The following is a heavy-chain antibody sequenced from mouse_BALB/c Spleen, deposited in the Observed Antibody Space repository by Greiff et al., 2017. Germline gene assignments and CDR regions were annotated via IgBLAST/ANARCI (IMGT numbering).Heavy chain of an antibody. V-gene: IGHV1-63*02. J-gene: IGHJ4*01. CDR1: GYTFTNYW. Sequence: QVQLQQSGAELVRPGTSVKISCKASGYTFTNYWLGWVKQRPGHGLEWIGDIYPGGGYTNYNEKFKGKATLTADTSSSTAYMQLSSLTSEDSAVYFCARSHGSSYYAMDYWGQGTSVTVSS. CDR2: IYPGGGYT. CDR3: ARSHGSSYYAMDY. D-gene: IGHD1-1*01.